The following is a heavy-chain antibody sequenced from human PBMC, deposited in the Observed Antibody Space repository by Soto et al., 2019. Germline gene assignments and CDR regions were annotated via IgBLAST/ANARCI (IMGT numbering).Heavy chain of an antibody. CDR1: GYTFTIYA. D-gene: IGHD6-13*01. CDR2: INAGNGNT. Sequence: VSVKVSCKASGYTFTIYAMHWVRQAPGQRLEWMGWINAGNGNTKYSQKFQGRVTITRDTSASTAYMELSSLRSEDTAVYYYASSISVQQLVNIDYWGQGTLVTVSS. CDR3: ASSISVQQLVNIDY. V-gene: IGHV1-3*01. J-gene: IGHJ4*02.